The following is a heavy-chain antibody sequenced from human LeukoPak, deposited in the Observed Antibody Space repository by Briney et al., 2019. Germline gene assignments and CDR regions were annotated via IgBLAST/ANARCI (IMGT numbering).Heavy chain of an antibody. Sequence: SETLSLTCTVSGGSISSSSYYWGWIRQPPGKGLEWIGSIYYSGSTYYNPSLKSRVTISVDTSKNQFSLKLSSVTAADTAVYYCARILTGYSAGYYYYMDVRGKGTTVTVSS. D-gene: IGHD3-9*01. CDR1: GGSISSSSYY. J-gene: IGHJ6*03. CDR2: IYYSGST. CDR3: ARILTGYSAGYYYYMDV. V-gene: IGHV4-39*01.